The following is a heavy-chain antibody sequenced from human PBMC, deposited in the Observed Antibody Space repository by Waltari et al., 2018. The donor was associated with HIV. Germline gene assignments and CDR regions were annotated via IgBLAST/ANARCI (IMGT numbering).Heavy chain of an antibody. J-gene: IGHJ4*02. CDR1: GFTFSSYW. CDR2: ISNSGSTV. Sequence: QLVESGGGLVQPGGSLRLSCTASGFTFSSYWMHWVRQPPGKGLEWISYISNSGSTVYYADSVKGRFTISRDNAKNSLFLQMDSLRAEDTAVYYCARDGARQWLVQGGFDYWGQGALVTVSS. V-gene: IGHV3-48*04. CDR3: ARDGARQWLVQGGFDY. D-gene: IGHD6-19*01.